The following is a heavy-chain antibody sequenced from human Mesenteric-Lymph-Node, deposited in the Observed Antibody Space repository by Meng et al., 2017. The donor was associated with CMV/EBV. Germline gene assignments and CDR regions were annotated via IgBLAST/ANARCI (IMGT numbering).Heavy chain of an antibody. CDR2: IYSGGST. CDR3: ARNPDSSSWYYFDY. J-gene: IGHJ4*02. V-gene: IGHV3-66*02. D-gene: IGHD6-13*01. CDR1: GFTVSSNY. Sequence: GESLKISCAASGFTVSSNYMSWVRQAPGKGLEWVSVIYSGGSTYYADSVKGRFTISRDNSKNTLSLQMNSVRPEDTAVYYCARNPDSSSWYYFDYWGQGTLVTVSS.